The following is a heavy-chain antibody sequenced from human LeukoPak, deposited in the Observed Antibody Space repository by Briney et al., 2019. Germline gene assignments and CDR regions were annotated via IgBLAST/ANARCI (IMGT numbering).Heavy chain of an antibody. CDR1: GFTFSNYA. V-gene: IGHV3-23*01. Sequence: GGSLRLSCAASGFTFSNYAMSWVRQAPGKGLEWVSVMSGSGGSTNYADSVKGRFTISRDSAKNTLYLQMNSLRAEDTAVYYCARELSSSWHAGYYYYYGMDVWGQGTTVTVSS. CDR3: ARELSSSWHAGYYYYYGMDV. D-gene: IGHD6-13*01. CDR2: MSGSGGST. J-gene: IGHJ6*02.